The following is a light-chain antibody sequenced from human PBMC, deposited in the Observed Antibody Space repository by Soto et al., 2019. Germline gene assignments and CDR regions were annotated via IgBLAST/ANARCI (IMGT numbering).Light chain of an antibody. CDR1: QSISNW. J-gene: IGKJ1*01. CDR3: QQYNSYSST. Sequence: IQMTQSPSTLSEWVGYGXNITCRASQSISNWLAWYQQKPGKAPKLLIYDASILESGVPSRFSGSGSGTEFTLTISSLQPDDFAAYYCQQYNSYSSTFGQGTKVDNK. CDR2: DAS. V-gene: IGKV1-5*01.